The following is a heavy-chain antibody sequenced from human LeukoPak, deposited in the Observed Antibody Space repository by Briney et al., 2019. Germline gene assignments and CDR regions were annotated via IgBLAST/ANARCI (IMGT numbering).Heavy chain of an antibody. CDR2: ISYDGSNK. CDR3: ARDRRGGAVAYFDY. V-gene: IGHV3-30*04. D-gene: IGHD6-19*01. J-gene: IGHJ4*02. Sequence: PGGSLRLSCAASGFTFSRYAMHWVRQAPGKGLEWVAVISYDGSNKYYADSVKGRFTISRDNSKNTLYLQMNSLRAEDTAVYYCARDRRGGAVAYFDYWGQGTLVTVSS. CDR1: GFTFSRYA.